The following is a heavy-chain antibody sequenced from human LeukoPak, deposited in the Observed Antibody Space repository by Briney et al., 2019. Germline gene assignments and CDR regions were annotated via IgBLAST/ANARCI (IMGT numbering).Heavy chain of an antibody. V-gene: IGHV3-30*04. CDR1: GFTFSSYA. CDR3: ARDKGYYDSSGYIGGYYFDY. CDR2: ISYDGSNK. D-gene: IGHD3-22*01. J-gene: IGHJ4*02. Sequence: QPGGSLRLSCAASGFTFSSYAMHWVRQAPGKGLEWVAVISYDGSNKYYADSVKGRFTISRDNSKNTLYLQMNSLRAEDTAVYYCARDKGYYDSSGYIGGYYFDYWGQGTLVTVSS.